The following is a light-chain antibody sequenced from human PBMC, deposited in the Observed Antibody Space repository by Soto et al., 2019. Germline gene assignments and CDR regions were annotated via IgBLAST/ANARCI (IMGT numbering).Light chain of an antibody. V-gene: IGLV1-40*01. CDR2: ENN. Sequence: QSVLTQPPSVSEAPGQRVTMSCTGSSSNTGAGYEAHWYQQVPGTAPKLLIYENNNRPSGVPDRFSGSKSGTSASLAITGLQAEDEAEYYCQSYDSSLSGYVFGTGTKVTVL. CDR1: SSNTGAGYE. J-gene: IGLJ1*01. CDR3: QSYDSSLSGYV.